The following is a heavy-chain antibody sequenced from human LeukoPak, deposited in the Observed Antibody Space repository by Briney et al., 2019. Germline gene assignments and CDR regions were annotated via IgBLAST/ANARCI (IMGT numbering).Heavy chain of an antibody. Sequence: GSLRLSCTGSGFTFSGYWMGWVRQAPGKGLEWVAYISNDGGKSNYADSVKGRFTISRDNARNSLFLQMNSLRVEDTSFYYCTRDEAWGQGILVTVSS. J-gene: IGHJ5*02. CDR2: ISNDGGKS. V-gene: IGHV3-7*01. CDR3: TRDEA. CDR1: GFTFSGYW.